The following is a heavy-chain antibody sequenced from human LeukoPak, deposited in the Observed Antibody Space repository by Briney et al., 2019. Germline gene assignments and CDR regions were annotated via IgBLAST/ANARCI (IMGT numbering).Heavy chain of an antibody. CDR2: INSDGSST. V-gene: IGHV3-74*01. CDR3: ARGTETYYDSSAYYSY. Sequence: PGGSLRLSCAATGFTFSSYWMHWVRQAPGKGLVWVSRINSDGSSTSYADSVKGRFTISRDNAKNTLYLQMTSLRAEDTAFYYCARGTETYYDSSAYYSYWGQGTLVTVSS. J-gene: IGHJ4*02. D-gene: IGHD3-22*01. CDR1: GFTFSSYW.